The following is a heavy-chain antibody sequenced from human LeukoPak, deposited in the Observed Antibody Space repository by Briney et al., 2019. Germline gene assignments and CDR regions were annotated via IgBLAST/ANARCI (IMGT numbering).Heavy chain of an antibody. CDR1: GFTFSTYG. D-gene: IGHD3-10*01. CDR2: ISGSGGST. V-gene: IGHV3-23*01. J-gene: IGHJ5*02. Sequence: GRSLRLSCAASGFTFSTYGMHWVRQAPGKGLEWVSAISGSGGSTYYADSVKGRFTISRGNSKNTLYLQMNSLRAEDTAVYYCAKPLWFGELLYETWGQGTLVTVSS. CDR3: AKPLWFGELLYET.